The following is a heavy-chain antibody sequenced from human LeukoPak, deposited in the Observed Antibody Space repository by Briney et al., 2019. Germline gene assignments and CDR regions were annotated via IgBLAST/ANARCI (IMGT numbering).Heavy chain of an antibody. J-gene: IGHJ4*02. CDR1: GFTLSSYA. CDR3: ASVSAVVVVPAAMKY. V-gene: IGHV3-30-3*01. CDR2: ISYDGSNK. Sequence: GGSLRLSCAASGFTLSSYAMHWVRQAPGKGLEWVAVISYDGSNKYYADSVKGRFTISRDNSKNTLYLQMNSLRAEDTAVYYCASVSAVVVVPAAMKYWGQGTLVTVSS. D-gene: IGHD2-2*01.